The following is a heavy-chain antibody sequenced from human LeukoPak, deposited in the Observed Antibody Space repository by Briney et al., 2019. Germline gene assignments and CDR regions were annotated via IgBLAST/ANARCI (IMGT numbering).Heavy chain of an antibody. CDR3: ARHREPSGSYSAFDY. CDR1: GVSISNYF. J-gene: IGHJ4*02. D-gene: IGHD3-10*01. V-gene: IGHV4-59*08. Sequence: SETLSLTCTVSGVSISNYFWSWLRQPPGKGREWMGHIYYSGTAIYNPSLMGRVIMSVATSKTQFSLSLSSVSAADTALYYCARHREPSGSYSAFDYWGQGALVTVSS. CDR2: IYYSGTA.